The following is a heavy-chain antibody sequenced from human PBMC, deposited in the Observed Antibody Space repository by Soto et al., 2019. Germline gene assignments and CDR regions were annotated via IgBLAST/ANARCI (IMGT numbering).Heavy chain of an antibody. CDR3: AKGSTYSFYFDH. CDR1: GFSFSSYD. J-gene: IGHJ4*01. Sequence: PGGSLRLSCVASGFSFSSYDMSWVRQAPGKGLEWVSFIIGNSGTTYYADSVKGRFTISRDNSKNTLYLQMSRLGAEDTAAYYCAKGSTYSFYFDHWGQGTLVTVPS. D-gene: IGHD5-18*01. CDR2: IIGNSGTT. V-gene: IGHV3-23*01.